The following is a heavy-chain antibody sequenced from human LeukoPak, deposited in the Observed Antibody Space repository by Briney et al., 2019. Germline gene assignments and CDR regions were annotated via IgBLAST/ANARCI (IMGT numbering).Heavy chain of an antibody. CDR3: AREETYGDLYYFDY. D-gene: IGHD4-17*01. V-gene: IGHV3-20*04. Sequence: GGSLRLSCAASGFTFDDYGMSWVRQAPGKGLEWVSGINWNGGSTGYADSVKGRFTISRDNAKNPLYLQMNSLRAEDTALYYCAREETYGDLYYFDYWGQGTLVTVSS. CDR2: INWNGGST. J-gene: IGHJ4*02. CDR1: GFTFDDYG.